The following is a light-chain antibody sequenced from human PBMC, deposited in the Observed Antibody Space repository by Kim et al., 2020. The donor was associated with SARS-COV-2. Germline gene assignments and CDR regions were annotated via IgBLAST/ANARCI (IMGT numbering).Light chain of an antibody. V-gene: IGKV1-5*03. J-gene: IGKJ2*01. CDR1: QSISSW. Sequence: DIQMTQSPSTLSASVGDRVTITCRASQSISSWLAWYQQKPGKAPKLLIYKASSLESGVPSRFSGSGSGTEFTLTISSLQPDDFATFYCQQYNSYPYTFGQGTKLEI. CDR3: QQYNSYPYT. CDR2: KAS.